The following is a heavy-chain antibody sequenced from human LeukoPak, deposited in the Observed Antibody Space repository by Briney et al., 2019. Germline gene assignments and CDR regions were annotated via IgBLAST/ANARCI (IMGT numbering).Heavy chain of an antibody. V-gene: IGHV3-23*01. D-gene: IGHD1-1*01. J-gene: IGHJ4*02. Sequence: PGGSLRLSCVVSGLTFSNYAMSWVRQAPGKRLEWVSAISGSSGSTYCGDSAKGRFTISRDNSNNTLYLQMRSLRAEDTAIYFCAKPSWTITEGDYWGQGTLVTVSS. CDR1: GLTFSNYA. CDR3: AKPSWTITEGDY. CDR2: ISGSSGST.